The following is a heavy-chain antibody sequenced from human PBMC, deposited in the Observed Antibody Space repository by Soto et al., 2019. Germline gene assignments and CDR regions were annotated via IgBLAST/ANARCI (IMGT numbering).Heavy chain of an antibody. J-gene: IGHJ4*02. V-gene: IGHV4-30-4*01. CDR2: IYYSGST. CDR1: GGSISSGDYY. Sequence: SETLSLTCTVSGGSISSGDYYWSWIRQPPGKGLEWIGYIYYSGSTYYNPSLKSRVTISVDTSKNQFSLKLSSVTAADTAVYYCARAGRYSYGPDYWGQGTLVTVSS. CDR3: ARAGRYSYGPDY. D-gene: IGHD5-18*01.